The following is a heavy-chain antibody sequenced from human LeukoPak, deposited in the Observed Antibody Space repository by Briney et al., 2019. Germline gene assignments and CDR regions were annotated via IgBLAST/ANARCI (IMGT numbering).Heavy chain of an antibody. CDR3: ARARNCSGGSCRRYHWFDP. D-gene: IGHD2-15*01. CDR2: INHSGST. V-gene: IGHV4-34*01. CDR1: GGSFSGYY. J-gene: IGHJ5*02. Sequence: SETLSLTCAVYGGSFSGYYWSWIRQPPGKGLEWIGEINHSGSTNYNPSLKSRVTISVDTSKNQFSLKLSSVTAADTAVYYCARARNCSGGSCRRYHWFDPWGQGTLVTVSS.